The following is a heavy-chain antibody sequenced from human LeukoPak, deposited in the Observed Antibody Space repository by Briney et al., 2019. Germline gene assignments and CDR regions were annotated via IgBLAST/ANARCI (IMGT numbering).Heavy chain of an antibody. V-gene: IGHV4-4*02. CDR1: GGSISSSDW. Sequence: SETLSLTCAVSGGSISSSDWWIWVRQPPGKGLEWIGEIYHSGSTDYNPSLKSRVTISVDKSKNQFSLKLMSVTAADTAVYYCARGPYCSGGSRHFDYWGQGTLVTVSS. CDR3: ARGPYCSGGSRHFDY. J-gene: IGHJ4*02. D-gene: IGHD2-15*01. CDR2: IYHSGST.